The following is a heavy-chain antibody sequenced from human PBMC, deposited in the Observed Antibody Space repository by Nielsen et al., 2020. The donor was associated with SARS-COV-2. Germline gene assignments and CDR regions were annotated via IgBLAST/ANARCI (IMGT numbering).Heavy chain of an antibody. D-gene: IGHD3-22*01. CDR3: AKDMYYYDSSGYYSVAFDI. CDR2: ISGSGGST. V-gene: IGHV3-23*01. Sequence: GGSLRLSCAASGFTFSSYAMSWVRQAPGKGLEWVSAISGSGGSTYYADSVKGRFTISRDNSKNTLYLQMNSLRAEDTAVYYCAKDMYYYDSSGYYSVAFDIWGQGTMVTVSS. J-gene: IGHJ3*02. CDR1: GFTFSSYA.